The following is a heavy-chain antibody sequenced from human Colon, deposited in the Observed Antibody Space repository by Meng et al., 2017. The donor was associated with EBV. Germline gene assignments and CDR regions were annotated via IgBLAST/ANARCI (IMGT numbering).Heavy chain of an antibody. CDR3: ARHSGYNQGY. V-gene: IGHV4-4*02. Sequence: QLQEAGQRLLKPSGTLSITCAVSGGSISSGNFWSWVRQPPGKGLEWVGQIYDTGGANYNPSLQSRVTISVDKSKNQFSLNLNSVTAADTAVYYCARHSGYNQGYWGQGTLVTVSS. CDR1: GGSISSGNF. CDR2: IYDTGGA. J-gene: IGHJ4*02. D-gene: IGHD6-25*01.